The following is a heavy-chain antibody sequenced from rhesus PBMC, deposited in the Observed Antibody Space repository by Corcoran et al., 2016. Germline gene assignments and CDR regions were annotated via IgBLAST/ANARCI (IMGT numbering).Heavy chain of an antibody. Sequence: EVQLVESGGGLAKPGGSLRRSCAASGFTFSSYWMHWVRQEPGKGLDWISAINSAGRSTYYADSVKGRLTISRENAKNTLYLQMDGLRAEDTAVYYCVGLTSPWGQGVLVTVSS. J-gene: IGHJ4*01. CDR2: INSAGRST. CDR1: GFTFSSYW. CDR3: VGLTSP. V-gene: IGHV3-14*01.